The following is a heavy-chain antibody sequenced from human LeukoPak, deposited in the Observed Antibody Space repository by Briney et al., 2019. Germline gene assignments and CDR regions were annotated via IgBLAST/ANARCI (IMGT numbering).Heavy chain of an antibody. CDR1: GYTFTSYY. CDR3: ARVYDSSGYYPHFDY. D-gene: IGHD3-22*01. V-gene: IGHV1-46*01. Sequence: GASVKVSCKASGYTFTSYYIHWVRQAPGQGLEWMGIINPSGGSTSYAQKFQGRVTMTRDTSTSTVYMELSSLRSEDTAVYYCARVYDSSGYYPHFDYWGQGTLVTVSS. CDR2: INPSGGST. J-gene: IGHJ4*02.